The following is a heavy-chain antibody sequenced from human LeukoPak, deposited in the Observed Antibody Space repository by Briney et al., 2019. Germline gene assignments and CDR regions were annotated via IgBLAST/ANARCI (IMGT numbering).Heavy chain of an antibody. CDR1: GYSFTSYY. J-gene: IGHJ3*02. CDR3: ARCLRGGDFVAQDAFDI. V-gene: IGHV1-46*01. D-gene: IGHD2-21*02. Sequence: ASVKVSRKASGYSFTSYYIHWVRQAPGQGLEWMGIINPSGGSTSYAQKFQGRVTMTRDTSTSTLYMELSSLRSEDTAVYYCARCLRGGDFVAQDAFDIWGQGTMVTVSS. CDR2: INPSGGST.